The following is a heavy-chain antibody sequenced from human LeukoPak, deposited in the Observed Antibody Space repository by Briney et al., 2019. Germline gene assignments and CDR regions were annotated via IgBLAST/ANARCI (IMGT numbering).Heavy chain of an antibody. Sequence: GRSLRLSCAASGFTFDDYAMHWVRHAPGKGLEWVSSITSRGESTWYVDSVKGRFTITRDNSENTMYLQMHSLRAEDTAVYYCARDRPNYYGSDGHYYRRDGDYWGRGTLVSVSS. D-gene: IGHD3-22*01. CDR3: ARDRPNYYGSDGHYYRRDGDY. J-gene: IGHJ4*02. V-gene: IGHV3-23*01. CDR1: GFTFDDYA. CDR2: ITSRGEST.